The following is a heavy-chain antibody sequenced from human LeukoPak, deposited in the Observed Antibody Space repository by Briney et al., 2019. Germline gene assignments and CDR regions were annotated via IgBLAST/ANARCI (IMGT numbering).Heavy chain of an antibody. CDR3: AREEDSSGYCLDY. Sequence: ASVKVSCKASGYTFTGYYMHWVRQAPGQGLEWMGWINPNSGGTNYAQKFQGRVTMTRDTSISTAYMELSRLRSDDTAVYYYAREEDSSGYCLDYWGQGTLVTVSS. CDR2: INPNSGGT. J-gene: IGHJ4*02. CDR1: GYTFTGYY. V-gene: IGHV1-2*02. D-gene: IGHD3-22*01.